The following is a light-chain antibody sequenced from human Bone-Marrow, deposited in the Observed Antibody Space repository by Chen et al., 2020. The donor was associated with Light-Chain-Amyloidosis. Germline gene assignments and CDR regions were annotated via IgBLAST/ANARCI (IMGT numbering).Light chain of an antibody. V-gene: IGLV2-8*01. Sequence: QSALTQPPSASGSPGQSVTISCTGTSGDVGRYNYVSWYQQNPGKAPNLMIYEVTTRPSGVPDRFSGSMSGNTASLTVSGLQADDEADYYCSSYAGDNNYVVVGGGTKLTVL. CDR3: SSYAGDNNYVV. J-gene: IGLJ2*01. CDR2: EVT. CDR1: SGDVGRYNY.